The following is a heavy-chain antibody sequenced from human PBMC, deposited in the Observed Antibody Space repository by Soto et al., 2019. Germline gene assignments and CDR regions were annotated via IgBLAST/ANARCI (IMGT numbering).Heavy chain of an antibody. CDR3: ASKVDTAMVTVFDY. D-gene: IGHD5-18*01. Sequence: PGGALRLSCSASGFTFSSYSMNWVRQAPGKGLEWVSSISSSSSYIYYADSVKGRFTISRDNAKNSLYLQMNSLRAEDTAVYYCASKVDTAMVTVFDYWGQGTLVPVSS. V-gene: IGHV3-21*01. CDR2: ISSSSSYI. J-gene: IGHJ4*02. CDR1: GFTFSSYS.